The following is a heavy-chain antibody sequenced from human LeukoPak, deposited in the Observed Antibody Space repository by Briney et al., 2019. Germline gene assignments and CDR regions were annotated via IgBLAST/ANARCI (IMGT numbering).Heavy chain of an antibody. CDR2: INHSGST. V-gene: IGHV4-34*01. CDR1: GFILSDHY. Sequence: LRLSCAASGFILSDHYIDWVRQPPGKGLEWIGEINHSGSTNYNPSLKSRVTISVDTSKNQFSLKLSSVTAADTAVYYCARGAGDFWSGYAYYYYYGMDVWGQGTTVTVSS. J-gene: IGHJ6*02. D-gene: IGHD3-3*01. CDR3: ARGAGDFWSGYAYYYYYGMDV.